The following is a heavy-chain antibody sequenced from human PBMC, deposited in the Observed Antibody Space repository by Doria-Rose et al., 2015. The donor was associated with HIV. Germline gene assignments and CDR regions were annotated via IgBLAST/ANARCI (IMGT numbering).Heavy chain of an antibody. Sequence: QVTLKESDPVLVKPTETLTLTCTVSGVSLSSPGMGVSWIRQPPGKALEWLANIFSDNGRSYNTYLKSRLTISRGTSKSQVVLTMTDMDPVDTTTYYCARIKSSRWYHKYYFDFWGQGTLVIVSA. D-gene: IGHD6-13*01. V-gene: IGHV2-26*01. CDR3: ARIKSSRWYHKYYFDF. CDR1: GVSLSSPGMG. J-gene: IGHJ4*02. CDR2: IFSDNGR.